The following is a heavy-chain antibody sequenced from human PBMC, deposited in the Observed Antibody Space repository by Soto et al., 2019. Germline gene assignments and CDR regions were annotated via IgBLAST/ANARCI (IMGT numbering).Heavy chain of an antibody. J-gene: IGHJ3*02. V-gene: IGHV3-23*01. CDR3: ARSIKGGPDDAFDI. CDR1: GFTFSSYA. CDR2: ISGSGGST. Sequence: PGGSLRLSCAASGFTFSSYAMSWVRQAPGKGLEWVSAISGSGGSTYYADSVKGRFTISRDNSKNTLYLQMSSLRAEDMAVYYCARSIKGGPDDAFDIWGQGTMVTVSS. D-gene: IGHD2-15*01.